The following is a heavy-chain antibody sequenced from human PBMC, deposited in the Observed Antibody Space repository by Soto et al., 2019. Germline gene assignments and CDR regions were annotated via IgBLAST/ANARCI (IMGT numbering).Heavy chain of an antibody. CDR2: LSGGGSNT. CDR1: GFTFSNYA. CDR3: ARAGKSSSWFLFDY. D-gene: IGHD6-13*01. Sequence: GGSLRLSCAASGFTFSNYAMSWVRQTPGKGLEWVSALSGGGSNTFYAGSVKGRFTISRDNSKNTLFLQMNNLRAEDTAVYHCARAGKSSSWFLFDYWGQGTLVTVSS. J-gene: IGHJ4*02. V-gene: IGHV3-23*01.